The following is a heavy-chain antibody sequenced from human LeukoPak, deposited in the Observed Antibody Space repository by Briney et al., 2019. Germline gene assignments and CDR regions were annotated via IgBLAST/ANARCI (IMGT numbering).Heavy chain of an antibody. J-gene: IGHJ6*03. D-gene: IGHD2-2*01. Sequence: SETLSLTCAVYGGSFSGYYWSWIRQPPGKGLEWIGEINHSGSTNYNPSLKSRVTISVDTSKNQFSLKLSSVTAADTAVYYCARLEIVVVPAAQRYYYYYMDVWGKGTTVTVSS. CDR1: GGSFSGYY. CDR3: ARLEIVVVPAAQRYYYYYMDV. CDR2: INHSGST. V-gene: IGHV4-34*01.